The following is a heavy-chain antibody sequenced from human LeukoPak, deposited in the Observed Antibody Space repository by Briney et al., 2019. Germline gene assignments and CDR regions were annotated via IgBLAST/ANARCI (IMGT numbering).Heavy chain of an antibody. CDR2: ISGSGGGT. CDR3: ARRGAAGTYYFDY. J-gene: IGHJ4*02. Sequence: GGSLSLSCAASGFTFSSYEMNWVRQAPGKGLEWVSAISGSGGGTYYADSVKGRFTISRDNSKNTLYLQTNSLRAEDTAVYYCARRGAAGTYYFDYWGQGTLVTVSS. D-gene: IGHD6-13*01. CDR1: GFTFSSYE. V-gene: IGHV3-23*01.